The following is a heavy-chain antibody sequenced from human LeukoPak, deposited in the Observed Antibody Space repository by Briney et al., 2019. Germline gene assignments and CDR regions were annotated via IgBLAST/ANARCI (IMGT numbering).Heavy chain of an antibody. D-gene: IGHD3-22*01. CDR3: ARRGYYDSSGSLESITAFDY. V-gene: IGHV1-18*01. CDR2: ISAYNGNT. J-gene: IGHJ4*02. CDR1: GYTFTSYG. Sequence: ASVKVSCKASGYTFTSYGISWVRQAPGQGLEWMGWISAYNGNTNYAQKLQGRVTMTTDTSTSTAYMELRSLRSDDTAVYYCARRGYYDSSGSLESITAFDYWGQGTLVTVSS.